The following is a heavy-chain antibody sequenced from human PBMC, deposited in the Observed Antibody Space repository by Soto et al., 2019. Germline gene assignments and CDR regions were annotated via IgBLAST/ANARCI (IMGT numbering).Heavy chain of an antibody. V-gene: IGHV3-23*01. CDR1: GFTFSNYA. D-gene: IGHD3-10*01. Sequence: PGGSLRLSCAASGFTFSNYAMTLVRQAQGKGLEWVSTMSGTAGNTYYADSVKGRFTISRDNSKNTLYLQMNSLRAEDTAVYYCAKKYYFGSGSYVFYFDYWGQGTLVTVSS. CDR2: MSGTAGNT. CDR3: AKKYYFGSGSYVFYFDY. J-gene: IGHJ4*02.